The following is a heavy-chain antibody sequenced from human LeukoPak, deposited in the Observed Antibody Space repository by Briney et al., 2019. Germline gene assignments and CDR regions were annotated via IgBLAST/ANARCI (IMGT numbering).Heavy chain of an antibody. Sequence: ASVKVSCKASGYTFTSYAMTWVRQAPGQGLEWMGWINTNTGNPTYAQGFTGRFVFSLDTSVSTAYLQISSLKAEDTAVYYCALAAAGTRNYYYMDAWGKGTTVTVSS. CDR1: GYTFTSYA. CDR3: ALAAAGTRNYYYMDA. J-gene: IGHJ6*03. CDR2: INTNTGNP. V-gene: IGHV7-4-1*02. D-gene: IGHD6-13*01.